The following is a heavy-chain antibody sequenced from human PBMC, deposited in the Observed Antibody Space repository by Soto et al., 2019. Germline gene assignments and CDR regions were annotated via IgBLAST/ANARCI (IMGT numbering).Heavy chain of an antibody. J-gene: IGHJ4*02. Sequence: PSETLSLTCTVSGGSVSSGSHNWGWIRQPPGKGLEWIGSVYYPGSTYYNPSLKSRVTISIDTSKNQFSLKLRSVTAADTAVYFCARSYDTSGYAEDYFDSWGQGALVTVSS. D-gene: IGHD3-22*01. CDR2: VYYPGST. CDR1: GGSVSSGSHN. CDR3: ARSYDTSGYAEDYFDS. V-gene: IGHV4-39*07.